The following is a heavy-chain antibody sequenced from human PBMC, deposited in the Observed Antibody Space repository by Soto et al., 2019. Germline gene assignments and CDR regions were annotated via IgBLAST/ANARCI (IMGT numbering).Heavy chain of an antibody. CDR1: GFTFSSYG. CDR2: ISYDGSNK. D-gene: IGHD1-26*01. J-gene: IGHJ6*03. V-gene: IGHV3-30*18. CDR3: AKEFGRRSVTRANYYYMDV. Sequence: GGSLRLSCAASGFTFSSYGMHWVRQAPGKGLEWVAVISYDGSNKYYADSVKGRFTISRDNSKNTLYLQMNSLRAEDTAVYYCAKEFGRRSVTRANYYYMDVWGKGTTVTVSS.